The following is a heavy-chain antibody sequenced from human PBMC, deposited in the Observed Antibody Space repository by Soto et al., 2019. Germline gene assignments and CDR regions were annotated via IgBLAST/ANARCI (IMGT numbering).Heavy chain of an antibody. Sequence: SVKVSCKASGGTFSSYAISWVRQAPGQGLEWMGGIIPIFGTANYAQKFQGRVTITADESTSTAYMELSSLRSEDTAVYYCARDRDYGDYEARNRTAHYGMDVWGQGTTVTVS. J-gene: IGHJ6*02. CDR2: IIPIFGTA. CDR3: ARDRDYGDYEARNRTAHYGMDV. V-gene: IGHV1-69*13. D-gene: IGHD4-17*01. CDR1: GGTFSSYA.